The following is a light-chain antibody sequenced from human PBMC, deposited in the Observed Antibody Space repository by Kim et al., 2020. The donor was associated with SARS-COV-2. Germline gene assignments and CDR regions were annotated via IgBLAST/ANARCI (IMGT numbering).Light chain of an antibody. CDR3: QKYDSAPWT. CDR2: AAS. CDR1: QGINNY. Sequence: DIQMTQSPSSLSASVGARITITCRASQGINNYLAWYQQKPGKPPKLLIYAASALQSGVPPRFSGSGSGTDFTLTVTSLQPEDVATYYCQKYDSAPWTFGLGTKVDIK. V-gene: IGKV1-27*01. J-gene: IGKJ1*01.